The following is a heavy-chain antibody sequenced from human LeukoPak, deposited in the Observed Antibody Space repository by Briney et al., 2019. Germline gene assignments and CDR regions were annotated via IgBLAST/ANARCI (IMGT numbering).Heavy chain of an antibody. CDR2: ISWNSDSI. CDR3: AKGSSSWYTQFDY. V-gene: IGHV3-9*03. Sequence: PGRSLRLSCAASGLTFDDYAMHWARQTPGRGLEWLSGISWNSDSIVYADSVKGRFTISRDNAKNSLYLQMNSLRAEDMALYYCAKGSSSWYTQFDYWGQGTLVTVS. CDR1: GLTFDDYA. J-gene: IGHJ4*02. D-gene: IGHD6-13*01.